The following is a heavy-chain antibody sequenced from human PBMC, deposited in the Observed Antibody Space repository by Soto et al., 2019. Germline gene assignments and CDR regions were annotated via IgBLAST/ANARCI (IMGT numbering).Heavy chain of an antibody. CDR3: ARERFVGVLASDY. CDR1: GDSITSFGYN. V-gene: IGHV4-31*03. CDR2: FYNSGSP. Sequence: QVQLQESGPGLVKPSQTLSLTCTVSGDSITSFGYNWSWIRQRPGKGLEWIGYFYNSGSPHYNPSLKSRVSISVDTSKNQFSLKLTSVTAADTAVYYCARERFVGVLASDYWGQGTLVTVSS. D-gene: IGHD3-16*01. J-gene: IGHJ4*02.